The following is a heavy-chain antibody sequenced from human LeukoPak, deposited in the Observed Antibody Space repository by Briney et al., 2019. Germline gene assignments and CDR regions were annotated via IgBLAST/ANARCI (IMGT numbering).Heavy chain of an antibody. CDR3: AKTGELYYDILTGYAGWYFDL. CDR2: INHSGST. V-gene: IGHV4-38-2*02. J-gene: IGHJ2*01. CDR1: GYSISSGYY. D-gene: IGHD3-9*01. Sequence: SETLSLTCTVSGYSISSGYYWSWIRQPPGKGLEWIGEINHSGSTNYNPSLKSRVTISVDTSKNQFSLKLSSVAAADTAVYYCAKTGELYYDILTGYAGWYFDLWGRGTLVTVSS.